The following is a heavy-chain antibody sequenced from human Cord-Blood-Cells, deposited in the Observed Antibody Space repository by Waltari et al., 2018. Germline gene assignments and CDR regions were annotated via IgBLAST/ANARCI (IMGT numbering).Heavy chain of an antibody. D-gene: IGHD2-2*01. J-gene: IGHJ6*02. V-gene: IGHV1-3*01. CDR2: NNAGNGNT. Sequence: QVQLVQSGAEVKKPGASVKVSCKASGYTFTSYAMHWVHQAPGQRLEWMGWNNAGNGNTKYSQKFQGRVTITRDTSASTAYMELSSLRSEDTAVYYCARSNPVYCSSTSCYYYYGMDVWGQGTTVTVSS. CDR1: GYTFTSYA. CDR3: ARSNPVYCSSTSCYYYYGMDV.